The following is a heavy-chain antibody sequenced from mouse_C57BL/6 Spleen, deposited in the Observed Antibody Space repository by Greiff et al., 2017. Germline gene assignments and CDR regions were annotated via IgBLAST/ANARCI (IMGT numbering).Heavy chain of an antibody. CDR2: IWTGGGT. CDR3: ARNEEGNHVYWYFDV. CDR1: GFSLTSYA. J-gene: IGHJ1*03. D-gene: IGHD2-1*01. V-gene: IGHV2-9-1*01. Sequence: QVQLKESGPGLVAPSQSLSITCTVSGFSLTSYAISWVRQPPGKGLEWLGVIWTGGGTNYNSALKSRLSISKDNSKSQVIVKMNSLQTDDTARYYGARNEEGNHVYWYFDVWGTGTTVTVSS.